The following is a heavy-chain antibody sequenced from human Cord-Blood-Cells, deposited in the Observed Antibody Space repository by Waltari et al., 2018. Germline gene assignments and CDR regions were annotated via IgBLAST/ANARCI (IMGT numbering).Heavy chain of an antibody. CDR2: INHSGST. CDR1: GGPFSGYY. D-gene: IGHD3-10*01. CDR3: ASYYGSGSYYNDY. J-gene: IGHJ4*02. V-gene: IGHV4-34*01. Sequence: QVQLQQWGAGLLKPSETLSPICAVQGGPFSGYYWRWICQPPGKGLEWIGEINHSGSTNYNPSLKSRVTISVDTSKNQFSLKLSSVTAADTAVYYCASYYGSGSYYNDYWGQGTLVTVSS.